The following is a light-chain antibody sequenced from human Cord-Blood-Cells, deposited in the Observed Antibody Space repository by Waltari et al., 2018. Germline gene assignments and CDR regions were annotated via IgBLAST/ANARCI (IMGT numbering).Light chain of an antibody. Sequence: DIQMTQSTSTLSASVGDRVTITCRASQSISSWLAWYQQKPWKAPKLLIYKASSLESAVPSRFSGSGSGTEFTLTISSLQPDDFATYDCQQYNSYCTFGQGTKVKIK. V-gene: IGKV1-5*03. J-gene: IGKJ1*01. CDR3: QQYNSYCT. CDR1: QSISSW. CDR2: KAS.